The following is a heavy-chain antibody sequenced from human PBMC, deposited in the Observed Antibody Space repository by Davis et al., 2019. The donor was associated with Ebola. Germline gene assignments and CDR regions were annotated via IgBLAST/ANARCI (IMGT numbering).Heavy chain of an antibody. D-gene: IGHD6-19*01. Sequence: PGGSLRLSCAASGFTFSDYYMSWIRQAPGKGLEWVAVISYDGSNKYYADSVKGRFTISRDNSKNTLYLQMNSLRAEDTAVYYCARERSQWLPRGYFDYWGQGTLVTVSS. CDR3: ARERSQWLPRGYFDY. V-gene: IGHV3-30-3*01. J-gene: IGHJ4*02. CDR2: ISYDGSNK. CDR1: GFTFSDYY.